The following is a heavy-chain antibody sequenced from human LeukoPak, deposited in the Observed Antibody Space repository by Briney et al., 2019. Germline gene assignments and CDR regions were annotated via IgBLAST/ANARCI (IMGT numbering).Heavy chain of an antibody. CDR1: GFTFSSYS. CDR2: ISSSSSTI. D-gene: IGHD1-1*01. V-gene: IGHV3-48*01. Sequence: GGSLRLSCAASGFTFSSYSMNWVRQAPGKGLEWVSYISSSSSTIYYADSVKGRFTISRDNSKNTLYLQMNSLRAEDTAVYYCARDKRDVQGYLYWGQGTLVTVSS. CDR3: ARDKRDVQGYLY. J-gene: IGHJ4*02.